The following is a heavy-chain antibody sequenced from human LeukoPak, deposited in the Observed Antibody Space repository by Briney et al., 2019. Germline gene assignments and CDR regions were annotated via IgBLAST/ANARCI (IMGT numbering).Heavy chain of an antibody. CDR1: GYSFTSYW. CDR3: ARHHPPYYYGSGSFDY. J-gene: IGHJ4*02. V-gene: IGHV5-51*01. D-gene: IGHD3-10*01. Sequence: GESLKISCKGSGYSFTSYWIGWVRQMPGKGLEWMGIINPEDSDTRYSPSFQGQVTISADKSISTAYLQWSSLKASDTAMYYCARHHPPYYYGSGSFDYWGQGTLVTVSS. CDR2: INPEDSDT.